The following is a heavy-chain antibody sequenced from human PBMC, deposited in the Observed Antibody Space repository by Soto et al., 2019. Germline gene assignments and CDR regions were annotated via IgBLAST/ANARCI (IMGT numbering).Heavy chain of an antibody. D-gene: IGHD3-10*02. CDR1: GFTFSGYA. J-gene: IGHJ6*02. CDR2: ISGSAGSI. Sequence: GGSLSLSCAASGFTFSGYAMSWVRQAPGKGLEWVSAISGSAGSIYYADSVKGRFTISRDNSRNTLYLQMNSLRVEYTAVYYCASNMVFGEYGMDVWGQGTTVTVSS. CDR3: ASNMVFGEYGMDV. V-gene: IGHV3-23*01.